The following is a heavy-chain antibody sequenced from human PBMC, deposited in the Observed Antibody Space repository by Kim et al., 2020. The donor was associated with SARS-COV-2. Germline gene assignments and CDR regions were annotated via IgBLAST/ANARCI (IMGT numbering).Heavy chain of an antibody. CDR3: ARDTPGQKAFDI. V-gene: IGHV6-1*01. J-gene: IGHJ3*02. Sequence: DYAVSVNSRVTINPDTSKNQFSLQLNSVTAEDTAVYYCARDTPGQKAFDIWGQGTMVTVS.